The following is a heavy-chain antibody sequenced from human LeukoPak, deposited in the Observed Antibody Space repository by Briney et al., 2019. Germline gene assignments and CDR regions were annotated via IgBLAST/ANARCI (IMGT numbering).Heavy chain of an antibody. D-gene: IGHD5-18*01. CDR3: TNIHVADY. CDR2: IQSKTDGGTK. Sequence: GGSLRLSCAASGFTFSNAWMSWVRQAPGKGLEWVGRIQSKTDGGTKNYAAAVEGRFTISRDDSKNTLYLQTNSLKTEDTAVYFCTNIHVADYWGQGTLVTVSS. J-gene: IGHJ4*02. CDR1: GFTFSNAW. V-gene: IGHV3-15*01.